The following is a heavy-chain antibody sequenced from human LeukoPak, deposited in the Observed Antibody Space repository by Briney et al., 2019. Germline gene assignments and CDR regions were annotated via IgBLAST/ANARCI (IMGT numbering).Heavy chain of an antibody. J-gene: IGHJ4*02. D-gene: IGHD6-19*01. V-gene: IGHV3-48*01. CDR2: ISSSSSTI. CDR3: ARMGRRYSSGWYKLDHFDY. Sequence: GGSLRLSCAASGFTFSSYSMNWVRQAPEKGLEWVSYISSSSSTIYYADSVKGRFTISRDNAKNSLYLQMNSLRAEDTAVYYCARMGRRYSSGWYKLDHFDYWGQGTLVTVSS. CDR1: GFTFSSYS.